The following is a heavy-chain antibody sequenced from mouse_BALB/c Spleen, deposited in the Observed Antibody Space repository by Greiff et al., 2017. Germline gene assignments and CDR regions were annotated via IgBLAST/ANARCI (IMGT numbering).Heavy chain of an antibody. CDR2: IWSGGST. D-gene: IGHD4-1*01. J-gene: IGHJ4*01. V-gene: IGHV2-2*02. CDR1: GFSLTSYG. Sequence: VKLMESGPGLVQPSQSLSITCTVSGFSLTSYGVHWVRQSPGKGLEWLGVIWSGGSTDYNAAFISRLSISKDNSKSQVFFKMNSLQANDAAIYYCASLGRYAMDYWGQGTSVTVSS. CDR3: ASLGRYAMDY.